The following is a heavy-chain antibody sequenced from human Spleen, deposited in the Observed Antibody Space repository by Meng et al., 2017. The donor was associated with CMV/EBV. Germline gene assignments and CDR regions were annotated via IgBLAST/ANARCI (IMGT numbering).Heavy chain of an antibody. V-gene: IGHV4-31*03. Sequence: SETLSLTCTVSGDSISSGGYYWSWIRQHPGKGLEWVGYIYYIGNTYYNPSLRSRVTISLDTSKNQFSLNLNSVTAADTAVYYCARDLAVAGTLGTASDYWGQGTLVTVSS. J-gene: IGHJ4*02. CDR3: ARDLAVAGTLGTASDY. CDR1: GDSISSGGYY. D-gene: IGHD6-19*01. CDR2: IYYIGNT.